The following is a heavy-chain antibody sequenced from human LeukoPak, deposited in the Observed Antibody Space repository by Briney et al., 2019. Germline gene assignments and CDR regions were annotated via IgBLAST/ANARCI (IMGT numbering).Heavy chain of an antibody. CDR1: GYTFTSYG. CDR3: ARGTGIVVVPASFGGWFDH. V-gene: IGHV1-18*01. D-gene: IGHD2-2*01. J-gene: IGHJ5*02. CDR2: ISAYNGNT. Sequence: ASVKVSCKASGYTFTSYGISWVRQAPGQGLEWIGWISAYNGNTNYAQKLKGRVTMTTDTSTSTDYMELRRLRSDDTDVYYCARGTGIVVVPASFGGWFDHWGQGTLVTVSS.